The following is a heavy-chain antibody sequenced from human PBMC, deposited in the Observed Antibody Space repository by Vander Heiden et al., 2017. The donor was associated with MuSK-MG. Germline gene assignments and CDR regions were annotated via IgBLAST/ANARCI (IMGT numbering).Heavy chain of an antibody. CDR2: IDYRGST. CDR1: GGSISSYY. D-gene: IGHD5-18*01. CDR3: ARNLFISGRYSDGPDYYYYMHV. J-gene: IGHJ6*03. V-gene: IGHV4-59*01. Sequence: QVLLQESGPGLVKPSEPLFLTCPVSGGSISSYYWSWIRQPPGKGLEWIVYIDYRGSTNYNPSLKSRVTRAGDTAKNQFSLKLSSGTTADTAVYYYARNLFISGRYSDGPDYYYYMHVRGKGTTVTVCS.